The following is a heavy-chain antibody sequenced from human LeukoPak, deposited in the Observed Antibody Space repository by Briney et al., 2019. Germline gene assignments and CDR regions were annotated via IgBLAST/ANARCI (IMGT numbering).Heavy chain of an antibody. CDR3: ARVPSNGYYYYYMDV. D-gene: IGHD2-8*01. CDR2: IKQDGSER. J-gene: IGHJ6*03. CDR1: GFTFSTTW. Sequence: QAGGSLRFSCAASGFTFSTTWMSWGRRAPGKGLEWVANIKQDGSERYYVASEKDRFTTSRDNTKNSLYLQMNSMRAEDTAVYYCARVPSNGYYYYYMDVWGKGTTVTVSS. V-gene: IGHV3-7*01.